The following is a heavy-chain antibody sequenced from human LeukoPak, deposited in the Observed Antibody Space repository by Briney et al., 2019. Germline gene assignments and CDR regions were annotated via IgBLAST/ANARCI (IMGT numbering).Heavy chain of an antibody. CDR1: GYTFNSYG. Sequence: ASVTVSCKTSGYTFNSYGISWVRQAPGQGLEWMGWISAYNGNTNYAQKLQGRVTMTTDTSTSTAYMELRSLRSDDTAVYYCARDMYYYSRTGFDPWGQGTLVTVSS. V-gene: IGHV1-18*01. J-gene: IGHJ5*02. CDR3: ARDMYYYSRTGFDP. D-gene: IGHD3-10*01. CDR2: ISAYNGNT.